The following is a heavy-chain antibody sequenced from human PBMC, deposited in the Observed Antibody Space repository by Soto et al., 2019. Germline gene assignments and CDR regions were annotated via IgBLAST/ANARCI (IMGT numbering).Heavy chain of an antibody. CDR3: ARDGGAVAGHGV. CDR1: GGSIGGSTC. D-gene: IGHD6-19*01. J-gene: IGHJ4*02. CDR2: IYHRGST. V-gene: IGHV4-4*02. Sequence: QVQLQESGPGLVKPSGTLSLTGAVFGGSIGGSTCWSWVGQPQGRGWGWIGEIYHRGSTNYNPSLKSRVTISVDKSKNQFSLKLSSVTAADTAVYYCARDGGAVAGHGVWGQGTLVTVSS.